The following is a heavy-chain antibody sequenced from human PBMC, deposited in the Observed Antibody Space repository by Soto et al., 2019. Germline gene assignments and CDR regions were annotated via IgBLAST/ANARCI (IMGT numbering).Heavy chain of an antibody. CDR2: IIPILAIT. CDR3: ASDNGAVAGYDY. CDR1: GGTFSSYT. D-gene: IGHD6-19*01. J-gene: IGHJ4*02. Sequence: QVQLVQSGAEVKKPGSSVKVSCTASGGTFSSYTISWVRQAPGQGLEWMGRIIPILAITNTAQKFQGRVTITADESTSTAYMELSSLRSEDTAVYYCASDNGAVAGYDYWGQGSLVTVSS. V-gene: IGHV1-69*02.